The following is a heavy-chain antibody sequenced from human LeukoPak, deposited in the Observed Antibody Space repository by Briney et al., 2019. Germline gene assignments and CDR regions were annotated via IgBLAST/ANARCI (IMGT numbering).Heavy chain of an antibody. CDR1: GGTFSSYA. D-gene: IGHD3-10*01. CDR3: ARTPYYYGSGSYGKFDY. CDR2: IIPIFGTA. Sequence: SVKVSCKASGGTFSSYAISWVRQAPGQGLEWMGGIIPIFGTANYAQKFQGRVTITADESTSTAYMELSSLRSEDAAVYYCARTPYYYGSGSYGKFDYWGQGTLVTVSS. V-gene: IGHV1-69*13. J-gene: IGHJ4*02.